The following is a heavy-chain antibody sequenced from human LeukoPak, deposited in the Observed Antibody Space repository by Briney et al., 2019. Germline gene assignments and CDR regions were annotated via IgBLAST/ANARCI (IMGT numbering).Heavy chain of an antibody. CDR1: GGTFSSYA. Sequence: SVKVSCKASGGTFSSYAISWVRQAPGQGLEWMGGIIPIFGTANYAQKFQGRVTITTDESTSTAYMELSSLRSEDTAVYYCARDQYSGSYPFDYWGQGTLVTVSS. D-gene: IGHD1-26*01. J-gene: IGHJ4*02. CDR3: ARDQYSGSYPFDY. CDR2: IIPIFGTA. V-gene: IGHV1-69*05.